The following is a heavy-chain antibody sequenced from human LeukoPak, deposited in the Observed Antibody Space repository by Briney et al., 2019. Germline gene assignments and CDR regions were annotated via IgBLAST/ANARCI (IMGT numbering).Heavy chain of an antibody. CDR1: GGSFSCYY. Sequence: SETLSLTCAVYGGSFSCYYWSWIRQPPGKGLEWIGESNHSGSTNYNPSLKSRVTISVDTSKNQFSLKLSSVTAADTAVYYCARSGLIVVVPAATAEGYNWFDSWGQGTLVTASS. D-gene: IGHD2-2*01. J-gene: IGHJ5*01. CDR2: SNHSGST. V-gene: IGHV4-34*01. CDR3: ARSGLIVVVPAATAEGYNWFDS.